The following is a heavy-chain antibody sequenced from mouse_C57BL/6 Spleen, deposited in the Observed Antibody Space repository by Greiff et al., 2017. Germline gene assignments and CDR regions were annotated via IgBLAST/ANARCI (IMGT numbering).Heavy chain of an antibody. CDR2: IDPSDSYT. Sequence: QVQLQQPGAELVRPGTSVKLSCKASGYTFTSYWMHWVKQRPGQGLEWIGVIDPSDSYTNDNQKFKGKATLTVDTSSSTAYMQLSSLTSEDSAVYYCARVYYYAMDYRGQGTSVTVAS. J-gene: IGHJ4*01. V-gene: IGHV1-59*01. CDR1: GYTFTSYW. CDR3: ARVYYYAMDY.